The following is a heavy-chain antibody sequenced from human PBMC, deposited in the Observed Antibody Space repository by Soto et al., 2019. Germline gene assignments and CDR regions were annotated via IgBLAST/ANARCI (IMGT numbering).Heavy chain of an antibody. J-gene: IGHJ6*02. D-gene: IGHD3-22*01. Sequence: PGGSLRLSCAASGFTFSSYGMHWVRQAPGKGLERVAVIWYDGSNKYYADTVKGRFTISRENSKNKLYLQMNSLRAEETAVYYCARDRGYYDSSGYYLEGCYYGMDVWGQGT. CDR2: IWYDGSNK. CDR1: GFTFSSYG. V-gene: IGHV3-33*01. CDR3: ARDRGYYDSSGYYLEGCYYGMDV.